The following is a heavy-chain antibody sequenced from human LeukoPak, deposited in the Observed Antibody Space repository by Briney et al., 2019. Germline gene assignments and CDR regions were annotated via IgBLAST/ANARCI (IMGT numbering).Heavy chain of an antibody. D-gene: IGHD5-12*01. CDR3: ARVAGATKTFDY. CDR2: IIPIFGTA. V-gene: IGHV1-69*13. J-gene: IGHJ4*02. Sequence: SVKVSCKASGGTFSSYAISWVRQAPGQGLEWMGGIIPIFGTANYAQKFQGRVTITADESTSTAYMELSSLRSEDTAMYYCARVAGATKTFDYWGQGTLVTVSS. CDR1: GGTFSSYA.